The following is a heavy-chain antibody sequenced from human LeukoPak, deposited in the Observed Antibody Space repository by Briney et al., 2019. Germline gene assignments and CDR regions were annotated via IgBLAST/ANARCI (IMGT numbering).Heavy chain of an antibody. Sequence: SVKVSCKASGGTFSSYAISWVRQAPGQGLEWMRGIIPIFDTANYAQSFQGRVTFTADESTSTAYMELSSLRSEDTAVYYCVRLLISSSTLNAFDIWGQGTMVTVSS. CDR2: IIPIFDTA. D-gene: IGHD2-2*01. V-gene: IGHV1-69*13. CDR3: VRLLISSSTLNAFDI. CDR1: GGTFSSYA. J-gene: IGHJ3*02.